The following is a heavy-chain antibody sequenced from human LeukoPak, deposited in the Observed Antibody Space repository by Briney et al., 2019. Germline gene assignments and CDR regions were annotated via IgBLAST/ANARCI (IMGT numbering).Heavy chain of an antibody. CDR3: ARRRRDDSSGYYY. Sequence: GGSLRLSCAASGFTFDDNAIHWVRQVPGKGLEWVSGINWNSGKKGYVGSVKGRFTISRDNAKNSLYLQMNSLRAEDTAVYYCARRRRDDSSGYYYWGQGTLVTVSS. J-gene: IGHJ4*02. CDR2: INWNSGKK. CDR1: GFTFDDNA. D-gene: IGHD3-22*01. V-gene: IGHV3-9*01.